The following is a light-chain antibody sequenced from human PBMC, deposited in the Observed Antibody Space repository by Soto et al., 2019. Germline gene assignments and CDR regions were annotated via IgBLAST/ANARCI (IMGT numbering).Light chain of an antibody. Sequence: EIVMTQSPDTLYVSPGEGATLSCRASQSVRTKLAWYQQKAGQAPRLLIYGASTRATGIPDRFSGSGSGADFILSISRLEPEDFAVYYCQQYGSSPWTFGQGTKVDIK. CDR1: QSVRTK. V-gene: IGKV3-20*01. J-gene: IGKJ1*01. CDR2: GAS. CDR3: QQYGSSPWT.